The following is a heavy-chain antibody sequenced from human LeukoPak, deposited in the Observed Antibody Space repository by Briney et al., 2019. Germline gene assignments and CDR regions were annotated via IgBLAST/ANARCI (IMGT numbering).Heavy chain of an antibody. CDR3: ASNGRYFDWSRVRAFDI. D-gene: IGHD3-9*01. V-gene: IGHV4-34*01. CDR1: GFTFSSYA. Sequence: GSLRLSCAASGFTFSSYAMSWIRQPPGKGLEWIGEINHSGSTNYNPSLKGRVTISVDTSKNQFSLKLSSVTAADTAVYYCASNGRYFDWSRVRAFDIWGQGTMVTVSS. CDR2: INHSGST. J-gene: IGHJ3*02.